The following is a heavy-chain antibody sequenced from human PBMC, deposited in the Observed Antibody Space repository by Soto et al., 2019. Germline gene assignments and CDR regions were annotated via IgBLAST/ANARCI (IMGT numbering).Heavy chain of an antibody. J-gene: IGHJ6*02. CDR2: IWYDESNK. CDR1: GFTFSSYG. Sequence: PGGSLRLSCAASGFTFSSYGMHWVRQAPGKGLEWAAVIWYDESNKYYADSVKGRFTLSRDSVKKTLYLQMNSLRVEDTAVYYCARAGDSSGFSLGPPDDFSLGFPDDHYYYGMDVWGQGTTVTVSS. V-gene: IGHV3-33*01. D-gene: IGHD3-22*01. CDR3: ARAGDSSGFSLGPPDDFSLGFPDDHYYYGMDV.